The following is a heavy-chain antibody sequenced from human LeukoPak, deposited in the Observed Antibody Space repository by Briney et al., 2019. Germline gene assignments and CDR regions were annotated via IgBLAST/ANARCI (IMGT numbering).Heavy chain of an antibody. J-gene: IGHJ6*03. CDR3: ARSNWFMDV. Sequence: SETLSLTCAVYGGSFSGYYWSWIRQPPGKGLEWIGYIYYTGSTNYNPSLKSRVTISLDTSKNQFSLKLNSVTAADTAVYYCARSNWFMDVWGKGTTVTISS. D-gene: IGHD3-10*01. V-gene: IGHV4-59*01. CDR2: IYYTGST. CDR1: GGSFSGYY.